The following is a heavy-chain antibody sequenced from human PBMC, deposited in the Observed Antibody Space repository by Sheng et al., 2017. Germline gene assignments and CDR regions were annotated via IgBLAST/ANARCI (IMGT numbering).Heavy chain of an antibody. CDR3: ATDWGPGYSGPRPPLDV. J-gene: IGHJ6*02. CDR1: GYTFTDYY. Sequence: EVQLVQSGAEVKKPGATVKISCKVSGYTFTDYYMHWVQQAPGKGLEWMGLVDPEDGETIYAEKFQGRVTITADTSTDTAYMELSSLRSEDTAVYYCATDWGPGYSGPRPPLDVWGQGTTVTVSS. CDR2: VDPEDGET. V-gene: IGHV1-69-2*01. D-gene: IGHD5-12*01.